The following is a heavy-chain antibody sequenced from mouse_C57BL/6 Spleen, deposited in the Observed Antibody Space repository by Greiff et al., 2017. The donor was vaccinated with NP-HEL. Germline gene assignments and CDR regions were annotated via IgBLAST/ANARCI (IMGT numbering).Heavy chain of an antibody. CDR3: AKNRDYDGYPYAMDY. V-gene: IGHV2-5*01. CDR1: GFSLTSYG. CDR2: IWRGGST. J-gene: IGHJ4*01. Sequence: QVQLKESGPGLVQPSQSLSITCTVSGFSLTSYGVHWVRQSPGKGLEWLGVIWRGGSTDYNAAFMSRLSITKDNSKSQVFFKMNSLQADDTAIYYCAKNRDYDGYPYAMDYWGQGTSVTVSS. D-gene: IGHD2-3*01.